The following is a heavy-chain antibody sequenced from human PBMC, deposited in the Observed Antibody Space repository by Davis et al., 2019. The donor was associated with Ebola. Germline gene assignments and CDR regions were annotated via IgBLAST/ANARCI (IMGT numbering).Heavy chain of an antibody. CDR1: GYTFTTYD. V-gene: IGHV1-8*01. J-gene: IGHJ6*03. CDR2: MNPNSENT. CDR3: ARDTGMVTGYYEDV. D-gene: IGHD3-10*01. Sequence: AASVKVSCKASGYTFTTYDIHWVRQATGQGLEWMGWMNPNSENTGYAQKFQGRVTMTTDTSTSTAYMELRNLRSEDTAVYYCARDTGMVTGYYEDVWGQGTTVTVSS.